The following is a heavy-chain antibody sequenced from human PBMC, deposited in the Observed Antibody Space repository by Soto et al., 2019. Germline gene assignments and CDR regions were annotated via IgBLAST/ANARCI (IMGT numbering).Heavy chain of an antibody. D-gene: IGHD3-10*01. Sequence: GGPLRLSSAASGFTFSNSAMSWVSQAPGKGLEWVSAISGSGGSTYYADSVKGRFTISRDNSKNTLYVQMNSLRAEDTAVYYCAKRGEKSFDYWGQGALVTVSS. CDR2: ISGSGGST. CDR1: GFTFSNSA. CDR3: AKRGEKSFDY. J-gene: IGHJ4*02. V-gene: IGHV3-23*01.